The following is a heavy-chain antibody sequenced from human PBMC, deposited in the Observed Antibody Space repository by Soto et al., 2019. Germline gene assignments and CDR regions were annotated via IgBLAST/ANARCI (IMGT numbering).Heavy chain of an antibody. CDR2: IWYDGSNK. J-gene: IGHJ4*02. CDR1: GFTFSSYG. CDR3: ARDRGYRSSWYFDY. V-gene: IGHV3-33*01. Sequence: GGSLRLSCAASGFTFSSYGMHWVRQAPGKGLEWVAVIWYDGSNKYYADSVKGRFTISRDNSKNTLYLQMNSLRAEDTAVYYCARDRGYRSSWYFDYWGQRTLVTVYS. D-gene: IGHD6-13*01.